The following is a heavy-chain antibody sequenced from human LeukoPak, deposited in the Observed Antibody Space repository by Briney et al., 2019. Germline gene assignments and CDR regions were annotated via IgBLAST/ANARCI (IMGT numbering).Heavy chain of an antibody. D-gene: IGHD2-15*01. V-gene: IGHV4-39*07. CDR2: IYYSGST. CDR1: GGSISGSNYY. J-gene: IGHJ4*02. Sequence: PSETLSLTCTVSGGSISGSNYYWGWIRQPPGKGLEWIGSIYYSGSTYYNPSLKSRVTIFVDTSKNQFSLKLSSVTAADTALYYCAKDQLNRFCSGGHCSTTHDYWGQGTLVTVSS. CDR3: AKDQLNRFCSGGHCSTTHDY.